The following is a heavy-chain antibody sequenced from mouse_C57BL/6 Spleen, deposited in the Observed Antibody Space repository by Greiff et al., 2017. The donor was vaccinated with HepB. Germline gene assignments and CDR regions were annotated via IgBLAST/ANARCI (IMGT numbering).Heavy chain of an antibody. CDR2: ISSGSSTI. D-gene: IGHD1-1*01. CDR3: ARLYDSDWDFDV. J-gene: IGHJ1*03. CDR1: GFTFSDYG. V-gene: IGHV5-17*01. Sequence: EVKLVESGGGLVKPGGSLKLSCAASGFTFSDYGMHWVRQAPEKGLEWVAYISSGSSTIYYADTVKGRFTISRDNAKNTLFLQMTSLRSEDTSVYYCARLYDSDWDFDVWGTGTTVTVSS.